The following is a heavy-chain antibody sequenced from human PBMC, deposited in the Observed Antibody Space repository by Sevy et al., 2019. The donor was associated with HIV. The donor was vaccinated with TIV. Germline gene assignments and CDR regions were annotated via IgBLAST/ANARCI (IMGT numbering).Heavy chain of an antibody. CDR1: GFTFSTYN. V-gene: IGHV3-21*01. CDR3: ARDRRTLDYYGSSGYNYYFDY. J-gene: IGHJ4*02. CDR2: ITDSSNYI. Sequence: GGSLRHSSAASGFTFSTYNMNWVRQAPGKGQEWVSSITDSSNYICHADSVKGRFTISRDKAKNSLYLQMNSLRAEDTAVYFCARDRRTLDYYGSSGYNYYFDYWGQGTLVTVSS. D-gene: IGHD3-22*01.